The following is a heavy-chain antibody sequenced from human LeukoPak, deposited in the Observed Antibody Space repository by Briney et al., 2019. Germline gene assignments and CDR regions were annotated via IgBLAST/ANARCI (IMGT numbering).Heavy chain of an antibody. V-gene: IGHV1-2*02. D-gene: IGHD6-6*01. CDR3: ARDSRARGDY. Sequence: ASVKVSCKAPGYTFTGYYMHWVRQAPGQGLEWMGWINPHTGGTRYAQKFQGRVTMTRDTAIDTAYMELSRLRSDDTAVYYCARDSRARGDYWGQGTLVTVSS. CDR2: INPHTGGT. CDR1: GYTFTGYY. J-gene: IGHJ4*02.